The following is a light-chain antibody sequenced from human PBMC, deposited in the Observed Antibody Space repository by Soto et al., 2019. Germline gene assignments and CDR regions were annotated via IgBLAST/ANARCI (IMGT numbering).Light chain of an antibody. Sequence: QSALTQSASVSGSPGQSITISCTGTSSDVGVYNYVSWYQQHPGKAPKLMIYEVSDRPSGVSNRFSGSKSGNTASLTISGLQAEDEADYYCSSYTSSGTYVFGTGTKLTVL. V-gene: IGLV2-14*01. CDR2: EVS. CDR3: SSYTSSGTYV. J-gene: IGLJ1*01. CDR1: SSDVGVYNY.